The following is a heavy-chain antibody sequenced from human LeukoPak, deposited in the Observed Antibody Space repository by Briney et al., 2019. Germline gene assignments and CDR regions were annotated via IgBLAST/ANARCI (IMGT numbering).Heavy chain of an antibody. CDR3: ATRFDY. J-gene: IGHJ4*02. CDR2: IKKTGSET. Sequence: GGSLRLSCAASGFTFSHFWMSWVRQAPGKGLEWVAYIKKTGSETYYVDSVKGRFTITRDNTRNSLFLQMYSLRAEDTAVYYCATRFDYWGQGTLVTVSS. CDR1: GFTFSHFW. V-gene: IGHV3-7*01.